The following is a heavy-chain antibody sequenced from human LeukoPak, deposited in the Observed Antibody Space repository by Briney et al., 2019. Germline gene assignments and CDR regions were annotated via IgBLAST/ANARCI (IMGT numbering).Heavy chain of an antibody. CDR3: ARMIGVVIIQAFDI. CDR1: GFTFSSYS. Sequence: GGPLRLSCTASGFTFSSYSMNWVRQAPGKGLEWVSYISSSSSTIYYADSVKGRFTISRDNTKNSLYLQMNSLRAEDTAVYYCARMIGVVIIQAFDIWGQGTMVTVSS. V-gene: IGHV3-48*01. CDR2: ISSSSSTI. J-gene: IGHJ3*02. D-gene: IGHD3-3*01.